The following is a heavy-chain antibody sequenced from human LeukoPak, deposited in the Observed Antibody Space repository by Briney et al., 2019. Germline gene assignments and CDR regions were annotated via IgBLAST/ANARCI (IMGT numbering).Heavy chain of an antibody. CDR1: GGSFSGYY. Sequence: PSETLSLTCAVYGGSFSGYYWSWLRQAPGKGLEWIGEINHSGSTNYNPSLKSRVTISVDTSKNQCSLKLSSVTAADTAVYYCARGPRYVDVWGKGTTVTVSS. J-gene: IGHJ6*03. CDR3: ARGPRYVDV. CDR2: INHSGST. V-gene: IGHV4-34*01.